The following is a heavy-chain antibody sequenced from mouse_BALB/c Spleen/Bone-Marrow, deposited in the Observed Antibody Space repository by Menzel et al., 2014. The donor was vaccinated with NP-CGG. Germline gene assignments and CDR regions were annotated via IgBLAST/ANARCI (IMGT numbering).Heavy chain of an antibody. CDR3: ARLGYYGWFAY. CDR1: GFDFSRYW. CDR2: INPESNTI. J-gene: IGHJ3*01. D-gene: IGHD2-3*01. V-gene: IGHV4-1*02. Sequence: EVKPQESGGGLVQPGGSLKLSCAASGFDFSRYWMSWVRQAPGKGLQWIGEINPESNTINYTPSLKDKFIISRDNAKNTLYLQMSKVRSEDTALYCCARLGYYGWFAYWGQGTLVTVSA.